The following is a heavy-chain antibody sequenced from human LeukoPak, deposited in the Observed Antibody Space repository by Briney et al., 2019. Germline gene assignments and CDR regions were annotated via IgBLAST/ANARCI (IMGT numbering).Heavy chain of an antibody. CDR1: GGSISSYY. D-gene: IGHD6-13*01. CDR2: IYYSGST. CDR3: ARDQVLYSSSWYNPGTFDY. V-gene: IGHV4-59*12. Sequence: SETLSLTCTVSGGSISSYYWSWIRQPPGKGLEWIGYIYYSGSTYYNPSLKSRVTISVDTSKNQFSLKLSSVTATDTAVYYCARDQVLYSSSWYNPGTFDYWGQGTLVTVSS. J-gene: IGHJ4*02.